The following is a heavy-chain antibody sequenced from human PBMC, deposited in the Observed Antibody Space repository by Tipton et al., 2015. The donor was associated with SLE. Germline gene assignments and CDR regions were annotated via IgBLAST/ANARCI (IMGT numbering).Heavy chain of an antibody. D-gene: IGHD3-3*01. Sequence: QSGPEAKKPGASVKVSCKASGYTFTSYGISWVRQAPGQGLEWMGWISAYNGNTNYAQKLQGRVTMTTDTSTSTAYMELRSLRSDDTAVYYCARDYYDFWSGYFGYYYYGMDVWGQGTTVTVSS. CDR1: GYTFTSYG. CDR3: ARDYYDFWSGYFGYYYYGMDV. J-gene: IGHJ6*02. V-gene: IGHV1-18*01. CDR2: ISAYNGNT.